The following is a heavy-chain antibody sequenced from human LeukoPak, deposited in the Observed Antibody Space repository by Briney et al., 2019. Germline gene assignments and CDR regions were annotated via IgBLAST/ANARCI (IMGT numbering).Heavy chain of an antibody. CDR3: AGRPGVRGYSGLVYFQY. CDR1: DDSIRNNYY. Sequence: PSETLSLTCAVSDDSIRNNYYWGWIRQPPGKGLEWIGSIYHSGSTYYNPSHKSRVTISADTSKNQFSLKVNSVTAADTAVYYCAGRPGVRGYSGLVYFQYWGQGTLVIVSS. D-gene: IGHD3-22*01. V-gene: IGHV4-38-2*01. J-gene: IGHJ1*01. CDR2: IYHSGST.